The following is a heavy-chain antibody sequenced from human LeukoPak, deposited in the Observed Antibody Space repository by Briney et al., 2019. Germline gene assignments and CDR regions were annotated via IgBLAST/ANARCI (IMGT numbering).Heavy chain of an antibody. Sequence: GGSLRLSCAASGFTFSSYAMSWVRQAPGKGLEWVSAISGSGGSTYYADSVKGRFTISRDNSKNTLYLQMNSLRAEDTAVYYCAKDPYGSGSYYHSYWGQGTLVTVSS. CDR1: GFTFSSYA. CDR2: ISGSGGST. D-gene: IGHD3-10*01. CDR3: AKDPYGSGSYYHSY. V-gene: IGHV3-23*01. J-gene: IGHJ4*02.